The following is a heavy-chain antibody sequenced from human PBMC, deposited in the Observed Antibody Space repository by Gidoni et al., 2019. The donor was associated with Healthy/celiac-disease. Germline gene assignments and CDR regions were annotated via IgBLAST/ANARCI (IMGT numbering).Heavy chain of an antibody. CDR3: ARGSSSYYYYYYGMDV. CDR1: GDTFTGYY. CDR2: INPNSGGT. J-gene: IGHJ6*02. V-gene: IGHV1-2*04. D-gene: IGHD6-6*01. Sequence: QVQLVQSGAEVKKPGASVKVPCKAAGDTFTGYYMHWVRQAPGQGLEWMGWINPNSGGTNYAQKFQGWVTMTRDTSISTAYMELSRLRSDDTAVYYCARGSSSYYYYYYGMDVWGQGTTVTVSS.